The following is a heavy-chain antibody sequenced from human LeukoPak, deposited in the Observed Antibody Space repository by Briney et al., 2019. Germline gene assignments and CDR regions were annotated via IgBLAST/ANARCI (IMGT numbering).Heavy chain of an antibody. J-gene: IGHJ4*02. CDR3: ARSPRDYDFWSGYR. D-gene: IGHD3-3*01. CDR1: GFTFSSYA. Sequence: GGSLRLSCAASGFTFSSYAMHWVRQAPGKGLEWVAVISYDGSNKYYADSVKGRFTISRDNSKITLYLQMNSLRAEDTAVYYCARSPRDYDFWSGYRGGQGTLVTVSS. CDR2: ISYDGSNK. V-gene: IGHV3-30-3*01.